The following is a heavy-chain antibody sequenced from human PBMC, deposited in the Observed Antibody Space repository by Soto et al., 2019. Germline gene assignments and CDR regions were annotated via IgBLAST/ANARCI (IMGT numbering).Heavy chain of an antibody. D-gene: IGHD4-17*01. V-gene: IGHV3-23*01. J-gene: IGHJ4*02. CDR1: GFTFSSYA. Sequence: ASVKVSCAASGFTFSSYAMSWVRQAPGKGLEWVSAISGSGGSTYYADSVKGRFTIFRDNSKNTLYLQMNSLRAEDTAVYYCAKSLGDYVLDYWGQGTLVTVSS. CDR3: AKSLGDYVLDY. CDR2: ISGSGGST.